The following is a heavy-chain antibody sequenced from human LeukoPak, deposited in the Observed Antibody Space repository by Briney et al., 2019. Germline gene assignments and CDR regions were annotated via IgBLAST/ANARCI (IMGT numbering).Heavy chain of an antibody. CDR2: IYYSGST. Sequence: PSETLSLTCTVSGGSISSYYWSWIRQPPGKGLEWIGYIYYSGSTNYNPSLKSRVTTSVDTSKNQFSLKLSSVTAADTAVYYCARVGYSSEIDYWGQGTLVTVSS. CDR3: ARVGYSSEIDY. D-gene: IGHD6-19*01. V-gene: IGHV4-59*01. J-gene: IGHJ4*02. CDR1: GGSISSYY.